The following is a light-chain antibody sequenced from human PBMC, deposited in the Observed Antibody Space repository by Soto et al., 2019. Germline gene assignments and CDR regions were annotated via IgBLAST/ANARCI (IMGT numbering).Light chain of an antibody. Sequence: DLHMTQSPSTLPASVGDRVTLTCRASQSISNWLAWYQQKPGKAPNLLIYDASSLQSGVPSRFSGSGFGTDFTLTIRSLQPGDFATYYCQQYSSRSTCGQGTKVDIK. J-gene: IGKJ1*01. CDR3: QQYSSRST. CDR2: DAS. V-gene: IGKV1-5*01. CDR1: QSISNW.